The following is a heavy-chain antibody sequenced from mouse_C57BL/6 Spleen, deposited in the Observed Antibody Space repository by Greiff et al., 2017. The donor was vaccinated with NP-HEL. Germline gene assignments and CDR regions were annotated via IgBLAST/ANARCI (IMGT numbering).Heavy chain of an antibody. J-gene: IGHJ4*01. CDR3: AILDSSGYVRYYAMDY. Sequence: VQLQQPGAELVKPGASVKVSCKASGYTFTSYWMHWVKQRPGQGLEWIGRIHPSDSDTNYNQQFKGKATLTVDKSSSTAYMQLSSLTSEDSAVYYCAILDSSGYVRYYAMDYWGQGTSVTVSS. CDR2: IHPSDSDT. V-gene: IGHV1-74*01. CDR1: GYTFTSYW. D-gene: IGHD3-2*02.